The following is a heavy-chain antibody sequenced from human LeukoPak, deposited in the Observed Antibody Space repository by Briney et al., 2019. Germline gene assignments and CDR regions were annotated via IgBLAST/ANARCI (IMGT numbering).Heavy chain of an antibody. CDR1: GDSVGSGSYY. J-gene: IGHJ5*02. Sequence: PSETLSLTCTVSGDSVGSGSYYWSWIRQPPGRGLEWIGYIYYTGSTNYNPSLKSRLTISVDTSKNQFSLKLSSVTAADTAVYYCAREKAGSGWRDWFDPWGQGTLATVSS. CDR2: IYYTGST. D-gene: IGHD6-19*01. CDR3: AREKAGSGWRDWFDP. V-gene: IGHV4-61*01.